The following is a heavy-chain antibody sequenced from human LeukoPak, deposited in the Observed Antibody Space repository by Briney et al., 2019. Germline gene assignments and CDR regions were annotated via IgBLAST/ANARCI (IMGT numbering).Heavy chain of an antibody. J-gene: IGHJ4*02. V-gene: IGHV3-9*03. CDR2: ISWNNGSI. Sequence: GRSLRLSCAASGFTFDDYAMHWVRQAPGKGLEWVSGISWNNGSIGYADSVKGRLTISRDNAKNSLYLQMNSLRPEDMALYYCAKDSGIAAAGLDYWGQGTLVTVSS. CDR1: GFTFDDYA. D-gene: IGHD6-13*01. CDR3: AKDSGIAAAGLDY.